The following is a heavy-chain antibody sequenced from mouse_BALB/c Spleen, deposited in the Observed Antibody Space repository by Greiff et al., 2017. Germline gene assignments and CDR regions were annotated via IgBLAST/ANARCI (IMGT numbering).Heavy chain of an antibody. CDR1: GFTFSSYA. CDR2: ISSGGST. V-gene: IGHV5-6-5*01. Sequence: EVMLVESGGGLVKPGGSLKLSCAAPGFTFSSYAMSWVRQTSEKRLGWVASISSGGSTYYPDSVKGRFTISRDNARNILYLQMSSLRSEDTAMYYCASDDYEAYWGQGTLVTVSA. J-gene: IGHJ3*01. CDR3: ASDDYEAY. D-gene: IGHD2-4*01.